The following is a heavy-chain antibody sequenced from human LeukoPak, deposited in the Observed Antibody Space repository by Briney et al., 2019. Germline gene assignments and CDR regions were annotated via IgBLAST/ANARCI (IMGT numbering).Heavy chain of an antibody. J-gene: IGHJ3*02. D-gene: IGHD2-15*01. V-gene: IGHV3-48*03. Sequence: GGSLRLSCAASGFTFSSYEMNWVRQAPGKGLEWVSYISSSGSTIYYADSVKGRFTISRDNAKNSLYLQMNSLRAEDTAVYYCARDGYCSGGSCCKVSAFDIWGQGTMVTVSS. CDR2: ISSSGSTI. CDR3: ARDGYCSGGSCCKVSAFDI. CDR1: GFTFSSYE.